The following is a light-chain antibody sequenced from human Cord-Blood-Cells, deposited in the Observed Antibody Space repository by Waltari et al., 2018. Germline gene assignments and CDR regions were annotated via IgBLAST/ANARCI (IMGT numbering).Light chain of an antibody. J-gene: IGKJ2*03. CDR3: QQRSNWPPYS. CDR1: QRVSNY. Sequence: IVLTQSPPPLSLSTVPRDALSCRASQRVSNYLDWYQQKPGQAPRLLIYDASNRATGIPARFSGSGSGRDFTLTISSLEPEDFAVYYCQQRSNWPPYSFGQGTKLEIK. V-gene: IGKV3-11*02. CDR2: DAS.